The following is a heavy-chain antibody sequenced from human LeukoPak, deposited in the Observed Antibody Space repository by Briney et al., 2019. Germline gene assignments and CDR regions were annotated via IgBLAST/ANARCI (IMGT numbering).Heavy chain of an antibody. CDR3: ARRFAVNPRYAFDI. CDR2: IYYSGST. J-gene: IGHJ3*02. Sequence: SETLSLTCAVSGGSISTYYWTWIRQPPGKGLEWIGYIYYSGSTNHNPSLKSRVTILLDTSKNQFSLKLSSVTAADTAVYYCARRFAVNPRYAFDIWGQGTMVTVSS. CDR1: GGSISTYY. V-gene: IGHV4-59*08. D-gene: IGHD4-17*01.